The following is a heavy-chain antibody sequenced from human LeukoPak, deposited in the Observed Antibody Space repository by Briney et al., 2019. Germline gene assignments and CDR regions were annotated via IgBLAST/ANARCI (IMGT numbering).Heavy chain of an antibody. V-gene: IGHV4-39*01. Sequence: SETLSLPCTVSGGSITSSNYYWGWIRQPPGEVLEWIGSISYSGSTNYNPSLKSRVIIYVDTSKNQFSLKLRSGTAADTAVYFCARHGGGWEPILFDSWGQGTLVTVSS. CDR3: ARHGGGWEPILFDS. J-gene: IGHJ4*02. CDR1: GGSITSSNYY. CDR2: ISYSGST. D-gene: IGHD1-26*01.